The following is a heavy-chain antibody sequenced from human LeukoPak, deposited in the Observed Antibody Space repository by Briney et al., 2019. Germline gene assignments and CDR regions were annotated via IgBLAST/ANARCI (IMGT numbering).Heavy chain of an antibody. CDR2: INPNSGGT. CDR3: ARVTVTTEFDY. D-gene: IGHD4-17*01. J-gene: IGHJ4*02. Sequence: ASVKVSCKTSGYTFTGYYMHWVRQAPGQGLKWMGWINPNSGGTYYVQKFEGRVTLTRDTSISTAYMELSRLRSDDTAVYYCARVTVTTEFDYWGQGTLLTVSS. CDR1: GYTFTGYY. V-gene: IGHV1-2*02.